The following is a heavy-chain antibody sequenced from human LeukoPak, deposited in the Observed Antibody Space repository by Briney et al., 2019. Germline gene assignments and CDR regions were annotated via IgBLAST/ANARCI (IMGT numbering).Heavy chain of an antibody. D-gene: IGHD3-16*01. Sequence: GALRLSCVASGFTISDNYMSWVRQVPGKGPEWLSVLYRGGTTYYTDLAMGRFAIFKGESKNTLFLLMRSMRAEDAAVYYCTIRLSSWAHFWGQGTRVSVS. CDR1: GFTISDNY. J-gene: IGHJ4*02. V-gene: IGHV3-53*01. CDR2: LYRGGTT. CDR3: TIRLSSWAHF.